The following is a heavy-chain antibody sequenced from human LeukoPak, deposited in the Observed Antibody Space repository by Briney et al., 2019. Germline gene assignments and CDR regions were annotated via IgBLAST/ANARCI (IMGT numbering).Heavy chain of an antibody. CDR1: GYTFTSYH. CDR3: ARQTVNRFDP. Sequence: VASVKVSCKASGYTFTSYHIHWVRQAPGQGLEWMGIINPSGGGTRYAQKFQGRVTMTRDTSTSTFYMELSSLRSEDTAVYYSARQTVNRFDPWGQGTLVTVSS. CDR2: INPSGGGT. J-gene: IGHJ5*02. V-gene: IGHV1-46*01.